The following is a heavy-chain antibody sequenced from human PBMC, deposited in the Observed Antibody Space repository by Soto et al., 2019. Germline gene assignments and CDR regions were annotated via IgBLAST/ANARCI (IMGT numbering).Heavy chain of an antibody. CDR1: DGSISSGNYY. Sequence: SETLSLTCTVSDGSISSGNYYWSWIRQPPGKGLEWIGGIYYSGSTYYNPSLKSRVTISVDTSKNQFSLKLSSVTAADTAVYYCARLFYDSSDYYYFDYWGQGTLVTVSS. CDR3: ARLFYDSSDYYYFDY. V-gene: IGHV4-39*07. J-gene: IGHJ4*02. D-gene: IGHD3-22*01. CDR2: IYYSGST.